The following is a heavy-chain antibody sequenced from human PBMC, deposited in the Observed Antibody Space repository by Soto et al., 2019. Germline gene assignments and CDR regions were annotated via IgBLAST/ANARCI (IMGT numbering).Heavy chain of an antibody. Sequence: GPSLRVSCNTSGYTFTRNGISWGRQAPGQGLESMGWISPKSGSKKYAQKFQGRVIMTTDTSTSTAYMELRSLRCDDTAVYYCVKDRDSNSWPSRDVWGPGTTVTVSS. CDR1: GYTFTRNG. V-gene: IGHV1-18*01. D-gene: IGHD3-22*01. CDR3: VKDRDSNSWPSRDV. J-gene: IGHJ6*02. CDR2: ISPKSGSK.